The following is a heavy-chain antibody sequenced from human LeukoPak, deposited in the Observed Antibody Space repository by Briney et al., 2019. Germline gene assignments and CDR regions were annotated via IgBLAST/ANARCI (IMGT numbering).Heavy chain of an antibody. Sequence: SVKVSCKASGGTFSSYAISWVRQAPGQGLEWMRRIIPIFGTANYAQKFQGRVTITADKSTSTAYMELSSLRSEDTAVYYCARDLETQGDYWGQGTLVTVSS. CDR1: GGTFSSYA. J-gene: IGHJ4*02. V-gene: IGHV1-69*06. CDR2: IIPIFGTA. D-gene: IGHD1-1*01. CDR3: ARDLETQGDY.